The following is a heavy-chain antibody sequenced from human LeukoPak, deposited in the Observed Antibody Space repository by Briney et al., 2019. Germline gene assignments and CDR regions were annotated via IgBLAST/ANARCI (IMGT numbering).Heavy chain of an antibody. V-gene: IGHV4-59*01. Sequence: SETLSLTCTVSGGSISSYYWSWIRQPPGKGLEWIGYIYYSGSTNYKPSLKSRVTISVDTFKNQFSLKLSSVTAADTAVYYCAREYSGYQTYFDYWGQGTLVTVSS. CDR1: GGSISSYY. CDR3: AREYSGYQTYFDY. CDR2: IYYSGST. J-gene: IGHJ4*02. D-gene: IGHD5-12*01.